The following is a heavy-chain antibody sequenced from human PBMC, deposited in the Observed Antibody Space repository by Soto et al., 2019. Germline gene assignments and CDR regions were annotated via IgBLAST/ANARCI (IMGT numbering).Heavy chain of an antibody. J-gene: IGHJ2*01. CDR1: GGTFSSYT. V-gene: IGHV1-69*12. D-gene: IGHD5-12*01. CDR3: ARGNHRWLQLWYFDL. CDR2: IIPISCTA. Sequence: QVQLVQSGAEVKKPGSSVTVSCKASGGTFSSYTISWVRQAPGQGLEWMGGIIPISCTANYAQKFQGRVTITADESTSTAYMELSRLRSEDTAVYYCARGNHRWLQLWYFDLWGRGTLVTVSS.